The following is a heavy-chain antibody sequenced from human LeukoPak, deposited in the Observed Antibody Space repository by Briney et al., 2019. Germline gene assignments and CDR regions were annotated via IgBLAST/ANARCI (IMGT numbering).Heavy chain of an antibody. CDR1: GFTFSSYS. J-gene: IGHJ4*02. V-gene: IGHV3-21*01. D-gene: IGHD3-9*01. CDR2: ISSSSSYI. CDR3: ARESYYDILTGYYEDY. Sequence: GGSLRLSCAASGFTFSSYSMNWVRQAPGKGLEWVSSISSSSSYIYYADSVKGRFTISRDNAKNSLYLQMNSLRAEDTAVYYCARESYYDILTGYYEDYWGQGTLVTVSS.